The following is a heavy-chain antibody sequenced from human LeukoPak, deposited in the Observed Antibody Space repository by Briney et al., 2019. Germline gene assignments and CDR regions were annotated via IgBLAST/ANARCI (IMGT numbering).Heavy chain of an antibody. CDR2: ISWNSGSI. J-gene: IGHJ6*03. CDR3: AKDKESGWYYYMDV. V-gene: IGHV3-9*01. D-gene: IGHD6-19*01. Sequence: GRSLRLSCAASGFTFDDYAMHWVRQAPGKGLEWVSGISWNSGSIDYADSVKGRFTISRDNAKNSLYLQMNSLRAEDTAFYYCAKDKESGWYYYMDVWGKGTTVTVSS. CDR1: GFTFDDYA.